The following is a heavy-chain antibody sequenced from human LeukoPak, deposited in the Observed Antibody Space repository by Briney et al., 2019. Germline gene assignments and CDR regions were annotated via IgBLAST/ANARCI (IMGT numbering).Heavy chain of an antibody. CDR1: GYTFTSYG. J-gene: IGHJ5*02. CDR3: ARDTQDYGDYAPWFDP. D-gene: IGHD4-17*01. CDR2: ISAYNGKT. V-gene: IGHV1-18*01. Sequence: ASVKVSCKASGYTFTSYGISWVRQAPGQGLEWMGWISAYNGKTNYAQKLQGSVTMTTDTSTSTAYMELRSLRSDDTAVYYCARDTQDYGDYAPWFDPWGQGTLVTVSS.